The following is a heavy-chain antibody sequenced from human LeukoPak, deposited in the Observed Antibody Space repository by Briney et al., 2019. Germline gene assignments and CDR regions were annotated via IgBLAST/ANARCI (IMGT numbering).Heavy chain of an antibody. V-gene: IGHV3-53*04. CDR2: IYSGGST. D-gene: IGHD3-22*01. Sequence: GGSLRLSCAASGFTVSSNYMSWVRQAPGKGLEWVSVIYSGGSTYYADSVKGRFTISRHNSKNTLYLQMNSLRAEDTAVYYCARDRYYDSSGYYYYFDYWGQGTLVTVSS. J-gene: IGHJ4*02. CDR1: GFTVSSNY. CDR3: ARDRYYDSSGYYYYFDY.